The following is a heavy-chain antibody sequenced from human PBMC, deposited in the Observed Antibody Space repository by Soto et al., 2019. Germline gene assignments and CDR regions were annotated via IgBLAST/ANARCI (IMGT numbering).Heavy chain of an antibody. Sequence: EVQLVETGGGLIQPGGSLRLSCAASGFTVSSNYMSWVRQAPGKGLEWVSVIYSGGSTYYADSVKGRFTISRDNSKNTLYLKMNSLRAEDTAVYYCRYYGSGSYPYYFDYWGQGTLVTVSS. D-gene: IGHD3-10*01. CDR1: GFTVSSNY. J-gene: IGHJ4*02. CDR2: IYSGGST. V-gene: IGHV3-53*02. CDR3: RYYGSGSYPYYFDY.